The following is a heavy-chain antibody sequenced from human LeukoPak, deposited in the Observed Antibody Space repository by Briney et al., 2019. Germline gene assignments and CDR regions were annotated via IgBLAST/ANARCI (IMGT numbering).Heavy chain of an antibody. CDR1: GFTFSTSW. CDR2: IKQDGSEK. D-gene: IGHD6-13*01. Sequence: GGSLRLSCAASGFTFSTSWMSWVRQAPGKGLEWVANIKQDGSEKYYVDSVKGRFTISRDNAKNSLYLQMNSLRAEDTAVYYCARRSSTSSTYYYYYMDVWGKGTTVTVSS. V-gene: IGHV3-7*01. CDR3: ARRSSTSSTYYYYYMDV. J-gene: IGHJ6*03.